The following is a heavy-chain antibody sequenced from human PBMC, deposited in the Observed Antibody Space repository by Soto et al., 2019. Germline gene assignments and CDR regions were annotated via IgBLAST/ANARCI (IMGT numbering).Heavy chain of an antibody. CDR1: GFTGSNNY. J-gene: IGHJ4*02. CDR3: ARGLISDY. CDR2: IYSGGST. V-gene: IGHV3-66*01. Sequence: PGGSLRLSCAAAGFTGSNNYRSWVRQAPGKGLEWVSVIYSGGSTYYADSVKGRFTISRDISKNTMYLQMNSLRAEDTAVYYCARGLISDYWGQGTQVTGSS. D-gene: IGHD2-21*01.